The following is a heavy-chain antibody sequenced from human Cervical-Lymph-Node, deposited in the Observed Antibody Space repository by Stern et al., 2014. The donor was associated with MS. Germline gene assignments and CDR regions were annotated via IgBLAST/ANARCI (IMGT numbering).Heavy chain of an antibody. D-gene: IGHD3/OR15-3a*01. V-gene: IGHV4-59*01. Sequence: QLQLQESGPGLVKPSETLSLTCTVSGGSISSYYWSWIRQPPGKGLDWLGFIYYSGSTNYIPSLQSPVTISVVTAKNQFSRKLSSVTAADTAVYYCAISRRGQFDYWGQGTLVTVSS. CDR3: AISRRGQFDY. CDR1: GGSISSYY. CDR2: IYYSGST. J-gene: IGHJ4*02.